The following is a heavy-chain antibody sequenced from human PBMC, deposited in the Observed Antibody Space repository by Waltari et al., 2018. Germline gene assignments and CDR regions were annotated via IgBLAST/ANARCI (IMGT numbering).Heavy chain of an antibody. V-gene: IGHV3-21*01. D-gene: IGHD3-10*01. CDR2: ISSSSSYI. CDR1: GFTFSSSS. J-gene: IGHJ4*02. Sequence: EVQLVESGGGLVKPGGSLRLSCAASGFTFSSSSMNWVRQAPGKGLEWVSSISSSSSYIYYADSVKGRFTISRDNAKNSLYLQMNSLRAEDTAVYYCARVSSMDLFDYWGQGTLVTVSS. CDR3: ARVSSMDLFDY.